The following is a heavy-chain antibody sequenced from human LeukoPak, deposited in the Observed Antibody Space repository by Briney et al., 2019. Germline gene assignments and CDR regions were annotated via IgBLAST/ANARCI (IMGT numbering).Heavy chain of an antibody. J-gene: IGHJ4*02. Sequence: ASVKVSCKASGYTFTGYYMHWVRQAPGQGLEWMGWINPNSGGTNYAQKFQGRVTMTRDTSISTAYMELSRLRSDDTAVYYCARVFKGYRGYIFDNWGQGNLVTVSS. CDR1: GYTFTGYY. D-gene: IGHD1-26*01. V-gene: IGHV1-2*02. CDR3: ARVFKGYRGYIFDN. CDR2: INPNSGGT.